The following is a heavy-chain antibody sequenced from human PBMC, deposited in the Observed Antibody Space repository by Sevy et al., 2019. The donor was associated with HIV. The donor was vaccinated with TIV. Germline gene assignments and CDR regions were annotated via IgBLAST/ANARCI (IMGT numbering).Heavy chain of an antibody. V-gene: IGHV3-49*03. CDR1: GFTFGDYA. CDR2: IKTKTYRGTT. D-gene: IGHD6-19*01. CDR3: TRDLYGSGWFYFDY. Sequence: GGSLRLSCTASGFTFGDYAMSWFRQAPGKGLEWVGFIKTKTYRGTTEYAASVKGRFIISRNDSKNIAYLQMNSLKTEDTAMYYCTRDLYGSGWFYFDYWGQRTLVTVSS. J-gene: IGHJ4*02.